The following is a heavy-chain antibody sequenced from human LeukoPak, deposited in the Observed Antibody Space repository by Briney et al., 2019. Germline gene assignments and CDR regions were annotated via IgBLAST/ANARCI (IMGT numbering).Heavy chain of an antibody. CDR1: GFTFSKYW. J-gene: IGHJ4*02. Sequence: GGSLRLSCIASGFTFSKYWMTWVRQTPGKGLEWLAQINGDGSEKYFVDSVEGRFTISRDNPKNSLYLQMNSLRGDDTAVYFCVRDSGFRSLDYWGQGTLVTVSP. CDR3: VRDSGFRSLDY. CDR2: INGDGSEK. V-gene: IGHV3-7*01. D-gene: IGHD2-15*01.